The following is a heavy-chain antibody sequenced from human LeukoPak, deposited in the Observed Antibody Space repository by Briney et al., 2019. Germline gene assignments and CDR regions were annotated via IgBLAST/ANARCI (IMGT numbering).Heavy chain of an antibody. CDR3: AKAIGSSTTKTIDF. V-gene: IGHV3-43D*03. J-gene: IGHJ4*02. CDR2: ITWDGYST. Sequence: GGSLRLSCAASGLTFDNYAMHWVRQAPGKGLEWVSLITWDGYSTTYADSVKGRFTISRDNSKNSLYLQMNSLRAEDTALYFCAKAIGSSTTKTIDFWGQGTLVTVSS. D-gene: IGHD1-26*01. CDR1: GLTFDNYA.